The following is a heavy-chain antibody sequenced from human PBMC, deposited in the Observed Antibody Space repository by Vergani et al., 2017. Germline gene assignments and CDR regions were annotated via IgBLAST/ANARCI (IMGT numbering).Heavy chain of an antibody. CDR3: ARGPYYYDSSGYYHVDY. Sequence: QVQLVESGGGVVQPGRSLRLSCAASGFTFSSYAMHWVRQAPGKGLEWVAVISYDGSNKYYADSVKGRFTISRDNSKNTLYLQMNSLRSEDTAVYYCARGPYYYDSSGYYHVDYWGQGTLVTVSS. CDR1: GFTFSSYA. V-gene: IGHV3-30-3*01. J-gene: IGHJ4*02. D-gene: IGHD3-22*01. CDR2: ISYDGSNK.